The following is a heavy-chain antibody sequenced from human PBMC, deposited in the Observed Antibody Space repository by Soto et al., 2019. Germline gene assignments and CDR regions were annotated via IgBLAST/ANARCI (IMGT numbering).Heavy chain of an antibody. D-gene: IGHD6-13*01. CDR1: GFTFSSYA. J-gene: IGHJ4*02. V-gene: IGHV3-23*01. Sequence: GGSLRLSCAASGFTFSSYAMSWVRQAPGKGLEWVSAISGSGGSTYYADSVKGRFTISRDNSKNTLYLQMNSLRAEDTAVYYCAKDRDSSSWYGVFDYWGQGTLVTVSS. CDR2: ISGSGGST. CDR3: AKDRDSSSWYGVFDY.